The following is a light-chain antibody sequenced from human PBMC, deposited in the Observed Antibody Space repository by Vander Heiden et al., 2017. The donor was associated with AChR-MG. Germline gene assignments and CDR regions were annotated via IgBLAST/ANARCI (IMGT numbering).Light chain of an antibody. V-gene: IGLV2-14*01. CDR3: SAYKSRSTHVV. CDR1: RSDVGDSNY. Sequence: QSALTQPASVSGSPGQSITISCPGTRSDVGDSNYVSWYQQYPDKAPKLMIYEVSNRTSGVANRFSGSKSGNTASLTISGLQAEDEADYYCSAYKSRSTHVVFGGGTKLTVL. CDR2: EVS. J-gene: IGLJ2*01.